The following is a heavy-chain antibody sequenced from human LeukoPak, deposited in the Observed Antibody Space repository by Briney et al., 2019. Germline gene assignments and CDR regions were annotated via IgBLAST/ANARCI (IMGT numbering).Heavy chain of an antibody. D-gene: IGHD6-13*01. CDR2: IYTGGST. CDR3: AKDHDVAAAGYYFDY. J-gene: IGHJ4*02. Sequence: PGGSLRLSCADSGFTVSSNYMSWVRQAPGKGLEWVSVIYTGGSTYYADSVKGRFTISRDNSKNTLYLQMNSLRAEDTAVYYCAKDHDVAAAGYYFDYWGQGTLVTVSS. V-gene: IGHV3-66*01. CDR1: GFTVSSNY.